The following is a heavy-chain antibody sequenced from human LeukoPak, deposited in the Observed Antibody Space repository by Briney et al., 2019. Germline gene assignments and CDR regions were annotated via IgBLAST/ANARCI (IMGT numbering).Heavy chain of an antibody. CDR2: IYSGDTT. J-gene: IGHJ4*02. CDR1: GFSVSRKY. CDR3: ATVLSDSRGWYHFDN. Sequence: GGSLRLSCAASGFSVSRKYMSWVRQTPGKGLEWVSLIYSGDTTYYADSVKGRFTISRDNSKNTLYLQMNSLRAEDTAVCYCATVLSDSRGWYHFDNWGQGTLVTVSS. V-gene: IGHV3-53*01. D-gene: IGHD6-19*01.